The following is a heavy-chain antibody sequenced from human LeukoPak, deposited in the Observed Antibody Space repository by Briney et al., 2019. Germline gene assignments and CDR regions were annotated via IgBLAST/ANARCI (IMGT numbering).Heavy chain of an antibody. CDR2: ISSSGRTI. Sequence: GGSLRLSCAASGFTFSDYYMSWIRQAPGKGLEWVSYISSSGRTIYYADSVKGRFTISRDNAKNSLYLQMNSLRAEDTAVYYCARAPRRSGGSCYYVDYWGQGTLVTVSS. D-gene: IGHD2-15*01. V-gene: IGHV3-11*01. J-gene: IGHJ4*02. CDR3: ARAPRRSGGSCYYVDY. CDR1: GFTFSDYY.